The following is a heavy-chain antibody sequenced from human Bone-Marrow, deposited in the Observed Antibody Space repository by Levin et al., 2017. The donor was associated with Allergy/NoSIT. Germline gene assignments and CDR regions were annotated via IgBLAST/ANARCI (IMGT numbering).Heavy chain of an antibody. CDR2: IDWDDDK. CDR1: GFSLTTRGMC. V-gene: IGHV2-70*19. Sequence: SGPTLVKPTQTLTLTCTVSGFSLTTRGMCVSWVRQPPGKALEWLARIDWDDDKHYSISLKTRLTISKDTSKNPVVLTMTNIDPVHTGTSYSDRVHQTYDILTAYYYYIMDVWGQGTTVTVSS. CDR3: DRVHQTYDILTAYYYYIMDV. D-gene: IGHD3-9*01. J-gene: IGHJ6*02.